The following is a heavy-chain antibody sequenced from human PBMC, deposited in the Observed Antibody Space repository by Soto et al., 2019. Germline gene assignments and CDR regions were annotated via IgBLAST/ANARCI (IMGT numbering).Heavy chain of an antibody. J-gene: IGHJ4*02. CDR1: GFTFGRHG. CDR3: AWDDDRPDNGLDY. Sequence: QVQLVESGGGVVQPGGSLRLSCAASGFTFGRHGMHWVRQGPGKGLEWVAVIGSDGARDSYANSMKGRFSISRDNSKNTLELQINSLRVEDTAVYYCAWDDDRPDNGLDYWGEGSLVTVSS. D-gene: IGHD2-8*01. V-gene: IGHV3-33*01. CDR2: IGSDGARD.